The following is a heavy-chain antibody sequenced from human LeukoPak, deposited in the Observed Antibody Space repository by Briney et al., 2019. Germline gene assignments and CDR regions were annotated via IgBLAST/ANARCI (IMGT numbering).Heavy chain of an antibody. J-gene: IGHJ4*02. Sequence: ASVKVSCKASGYTFTSYGISWVRQAPGQGLEWMGWISAYNGNTNYAQKLQGRVTMTTDTSTSTAYMELRSLRSDDTAVYCCASSLYSSSWHSFDYWGQGTLVTVSS. CDR3: ASSLYSSSWHSFDY. V-gene: IGHV1-18*01. CDR2: ISAYNGNT. CDR1: GYTFTSYG. D-gene: IGHD6-13*01.